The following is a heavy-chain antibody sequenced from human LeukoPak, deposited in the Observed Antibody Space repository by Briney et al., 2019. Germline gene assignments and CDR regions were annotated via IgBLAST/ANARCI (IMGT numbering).Heavy chain of an antibody. V-gene: IGHV1-8*01. CDR3: ARSLGCSSTSCMSPYYYYGMDV. D-gene: IGHD2-2*01. Sequence: ASVKVSCKASGYTFTSYDINWVRQATGQGLEWMGWMNPNSGNTGYAQKFQGRVTMTRNTSISTAYMELSSLRSEDTAVYYCARSLGCSSTSCMSPYYYYGMDVWGQGTTVTVSS. CDR1: GYTFTSYD. CDR2: MNPNSGNT. J-gene: IGHJ6*02.